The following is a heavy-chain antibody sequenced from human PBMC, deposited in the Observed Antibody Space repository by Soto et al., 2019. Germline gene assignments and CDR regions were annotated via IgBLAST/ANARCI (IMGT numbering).Heavy chain of an antibody. J-gene: IGHJ4*02. Sequence: PSETLSLTCTVSGGSISSSSYYWGGIRQPPGKGLEWIGSIYNSGSTYYNPSLKSRVTISIDTSKNQFSLKLSSLTAADTAVYYCARLLDGLHFDYWGQGTLVTVS. CDR3: ARLLDGLHFDY. CDR2: IYNSGST. D-gene: IGHD3-9*01. CDR1: GGSISSSSYY. V-gene: IGHV4-39*01.